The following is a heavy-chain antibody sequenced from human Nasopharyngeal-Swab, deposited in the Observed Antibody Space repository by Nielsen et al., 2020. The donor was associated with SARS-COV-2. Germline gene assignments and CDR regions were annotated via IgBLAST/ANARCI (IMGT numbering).Heavy chain of an antibody. D-gene: IGHD6-19*01. J-gene: IGHJ6*02. CDR1: GFTFSYYS. CDR3: ARDHGTVTGLYFYGMDV. V-gene: IGHV3-48*02. Sequence: GGSLRLSCAASGFTFSYYSMNWVRQAPGKGLEWVSYISSSTSTIYYADSVKGRFTISRDNAKSSLYLQLNSLRDEATAVYYCARDHGTVTGLYFYGMDVWGQGTTVTVSS. CDR2: ISSSTSTI.